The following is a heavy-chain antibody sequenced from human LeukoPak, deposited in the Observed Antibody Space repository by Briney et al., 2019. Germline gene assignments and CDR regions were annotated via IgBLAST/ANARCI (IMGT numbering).Heavy chain of an antibody. Sequence: SETLSLTCTVSGGSISSSYYYWGWIRQPPGKGLEWIGYIYYSGSTYYNPSLKSRVTISVDTSKNQFSLKLSSVTAADTAVYYCASQKVCGSTSCYTPDYFDYWGQGTLVTVSS. V-gene: IGHV4-30-4*08. CDR2: IYYSGST. J-gene: IGHJ4*02. CDR1: GGSISSSYYY. D-gene: IGHD2-2*02. CDR3: ASQKVCGSTSCYTPDYFDY.